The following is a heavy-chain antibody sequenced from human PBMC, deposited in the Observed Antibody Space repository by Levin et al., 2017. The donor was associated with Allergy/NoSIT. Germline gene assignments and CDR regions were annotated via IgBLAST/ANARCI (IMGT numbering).Heavy chain of an antibody. Sequence: SVSGPTLVKPTQTLTLTCTFSGFSLSTSGMCVTWIRQPPGKALEWLARIDWDDDKYYSTSLKTRLTISKDTSKNQVVLTMTNMDPVDTATYYCARIHHLGHRYGYYYGMDVWGQGTTVTVSS. V-gene: IGHV2-70*11. CDR1: GFSLSTSGMC. D-gene: IGHD5-18*01. CDR2: IDWDDDK. J-gene: IGHJ6*02. CDR3: ARIHHLGHRYGYYYGMDV.